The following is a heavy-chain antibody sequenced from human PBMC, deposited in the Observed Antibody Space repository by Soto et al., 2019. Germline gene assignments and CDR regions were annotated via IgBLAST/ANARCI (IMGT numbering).Heavy chain of an antibody. CDR3: AKNPGYYYDSTGYHFDY. CDR2: ISGSGVST. Sequence: PGGSLRLSCAASGLTFSSYAMSWVRQAPGKGLEWVSAISGSGVSTYYADSVKGRFTISRDNSKNTLYLQMNSLRAEDTAVYYCAKNPGYYYDSTGYHFDYWGQGTLVTVSS. CDR1: GLTFSSYA. D-gene: IGHD3-22*01. J-gene: IGHJ4*02. V-gene: IGHV3-23*01.